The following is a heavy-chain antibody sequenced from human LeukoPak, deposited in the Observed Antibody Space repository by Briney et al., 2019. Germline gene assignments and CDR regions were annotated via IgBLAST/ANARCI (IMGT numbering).Heavy chain of an antibody. Sequence: ASVKVSCKASGYTFSIYGITWARQAPGQGLEWMGWISAHTGKSDYAQKFQNRVTMTADTATSTAYMELRSLGSDDTAVYYCARDGKGRFDFRENDYWGQGTLVTVSS. CDR2: ISAHTGKS. J-gene: IGHJ4*02. V-gene: IGHV1-18*01. D-gene: IGHD3-3*01. CDR3: ARDGKGRFDFRENDY. CDR1: GYTFSIYG.